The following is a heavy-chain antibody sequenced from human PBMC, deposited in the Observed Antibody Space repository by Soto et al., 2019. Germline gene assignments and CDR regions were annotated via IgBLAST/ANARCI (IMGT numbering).Heavy chain of an antibody. CDR1: GFTFSSYA. J-gene: IGHJ4*02. V-gene: IGHV3-23*01. D-gene: IGHD1-1*01. CDR2: ISGSGGST. CDR3: AKDKGYNWNGDFDY. Sequence: EVQLLESGGGLVQPGGSLRLSCAASGFTFSSYAMSWVRQAPGKGLEWVSAISGSGGSTYYADSVKGRFTISGDKSKNKLYLQMNSLRAEDTAVYYCAKDKGYNWNGDFDYWGQGTLVTVSS.